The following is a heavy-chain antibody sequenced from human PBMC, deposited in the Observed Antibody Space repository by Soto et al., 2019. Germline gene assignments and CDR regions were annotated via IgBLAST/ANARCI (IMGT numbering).Heavy chain of an antibody. Sequence: GESLKISCKGSGYSFTSYWIGWVRQMPGKGLEWMGIIYPRDSDTRYSPSFQGQVTISADKSISTACLQWSSLKASDTAMYYCARRTSHYGMDVWGQGTTVTVSS. V-gene: IGHV5-51*01. D-gene: IGHD2-2*01. CDR1: GYSFTSYW. CDR3: ARRTSHYGMDV. J-gene: IGHJ6*02. CDR2: IYPRDSDT.